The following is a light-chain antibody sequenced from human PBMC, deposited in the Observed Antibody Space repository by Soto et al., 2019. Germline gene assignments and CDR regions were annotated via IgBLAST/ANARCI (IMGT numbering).Light chain of an antibody. CDR2: KAS. CDR1: QRISSW. V-gene: IGKV1-5*03. Sequence: DIQMTQSPSTLSAYVGDRVTITCRASQRISSWLAWYQQRPGKVPRLLIYKASTLESGVPSRFSGSGSGTEFTLTISSLQPDDFATYYCQLYNSPPWTFGQGTKVEIK. J-gene: IGKJ1*01. CDR3: QLYNSPPWT.